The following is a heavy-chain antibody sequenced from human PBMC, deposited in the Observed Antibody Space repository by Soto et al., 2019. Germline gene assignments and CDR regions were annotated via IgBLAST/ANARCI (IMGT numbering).Heavy chain of an antibody. Sequence: SETLSLTCTVSGGSISSYYWSWIRQPPGKGLEWIGYIYYSGSTNYNPSLKSRVTISVDTSKNQFSLKLSSVTAADTAVYYCARVGEVYYYGMDVWGQGTTVTVSS. D-gene: IGHD3-16*01. V-gene: IGHV4-59*01. CDR1: GGSISSYY. J-gene: IGHJ6*02. CDR3: ARVGEVYYYGMDV. CDR2: IYYSGST.